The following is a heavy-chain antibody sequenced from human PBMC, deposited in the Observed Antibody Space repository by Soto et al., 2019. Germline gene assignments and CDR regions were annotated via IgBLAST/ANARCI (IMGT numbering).Heavy chain of an antibody. Sequence: QVQLVQSGAEVKKPGASVKVSCKTSGYIFTVYYMHWVRQAPGQGLEWMGWINPNSGGTNYAQKFQGRVTMTRDTSIRTAYMELSRLRSDDTAVYYCARQGSGSNWLDPWGQGTLVTVSS. D-gene: IGHD3-10*01. CDR3: ARQGSGSNWLDP. CDR2: INPNSGGT. CDR1: GYIFTVYY. V-gene: IGHV1-2*02. J-gene: IGHJ5*02.